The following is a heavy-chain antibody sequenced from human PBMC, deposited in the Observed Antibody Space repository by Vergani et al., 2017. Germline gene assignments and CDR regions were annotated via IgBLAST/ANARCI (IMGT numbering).Heavy chain of an antibody. J-gene: IGHJ5*02. D-gene: IGHD6-19*01. CDR2: IYYSGST. V-gene: IGHV4-39*01. CDR3: ARHSTVEWLVKLGWIDP. Sequence: QLQLQESGPGLVKPSATLSLTCSVSGASIRGSNYYWGWIRQPPGKGLEWIASIYYSGSTYYNPSLKSLVTISVDTSKNQFSLKLSSVTAADTAVYFCARHSTVEWLVKLGWIDPWGQGILVTVSS. CDR1: GASIRGSNYY.